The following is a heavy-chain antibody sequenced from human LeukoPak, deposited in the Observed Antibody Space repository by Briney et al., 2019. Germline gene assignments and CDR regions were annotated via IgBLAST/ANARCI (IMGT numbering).Heavy chain of an antibody. Sequence: ASVKVSCKASGYTFTGYYMHWVRQAPGQGLEWMGWINPNSGGTNYAQKFQGRVTMTRDASISTAYKELSRLRSDDTAVYYCARSCLGGRFLEWLPTIDYWGQGTLVTVSS. CDR1: GYTFTGYY. CDR3: ARSCLGGRFLEWLPTIDY. J-gene: IGHJ4*02. D-gene: IGHD3-3*01. CDR2: INPNSGGT. V-gene: IGHV1-2*02.